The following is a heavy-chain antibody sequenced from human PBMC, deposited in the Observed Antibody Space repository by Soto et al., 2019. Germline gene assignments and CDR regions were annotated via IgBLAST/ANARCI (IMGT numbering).Heavy chain of an antibody. CDR1: GFTFSSYG. D-gene: IGHD2-21*02. Sequence: QVQLVESGGGVVQPGRSLRLSRAASGFTFSSYGMHWVRQAPGKGLEWVAVISYDGSNKYYADSVKGRFTISRDNSKNTLNLQMNSLRAEDTAVYYCAKDSRIVVVTAPYDYWGQGTLVTVSS. V-gene: IGHV3-30*18. J-gene: IGHJ4*02. CDR2: ISYDGSNK. CDR3: AKDSRIVVVTAPYDY.